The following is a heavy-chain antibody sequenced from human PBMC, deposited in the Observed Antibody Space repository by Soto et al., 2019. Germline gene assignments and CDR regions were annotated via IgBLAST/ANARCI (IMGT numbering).Heavy chain of an antibody. D-gene: IGHD5-12*01. CDR3: ARLEMATSDFDY. CDR1: GGSISRYY. CDR2: IDYSGST. Sequence: QVQLQESGPGLVKPSETLSLTCTGSGGSISRYYWIWIRKPQGKGLEWIGYIDYSGSTNYNPSLTSRVTISVDTYKNQFSLKLSSVTAADKAVEYCARLEMATSDFDYWGQGTLVTVAS. J-gene: IGHJ4*02. V-gene: IGHV4-59*08.